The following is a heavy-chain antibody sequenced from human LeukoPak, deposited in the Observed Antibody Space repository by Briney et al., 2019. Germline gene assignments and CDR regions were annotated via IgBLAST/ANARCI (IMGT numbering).Heavy chain of an antibody. D-gene: IGHD7-27*01. CDR1: GFTFSDSY. Sequence: GGSLRLSCAASGFTFSDSYMSWIRQVPGKGPEWISYISSSGGTIYYADSVKGRFTISRDNAKNSLYLQMNSLRAEDTAVYYCAKEGGDWGEGYFDYWGQGTLVTVSS. V-gene: IGHV3-11*01. J-gene: IGHJ4*02. CDR2: ISSSGGTI. CDR3: AKEGGDWGEGYFDY.